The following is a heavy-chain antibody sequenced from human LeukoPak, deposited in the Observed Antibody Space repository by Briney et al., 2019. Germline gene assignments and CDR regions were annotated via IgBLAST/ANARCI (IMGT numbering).Heavy chain of an antibody. CDR3: ARAAYDFWSGYPNWFDP. J-gene: IGHJ5*02. D-gene: IGHD3-3*01. CDR1: GGSISSYY. Sequence: PSETLSLTCTVSGGSISSYYWSWIRQPPGKGLEWIGYIYYSGSTSYNPSLKSRVTISVDTSKNQFSLKLSSVTAADTAVYYCARAAYDFWSGYPNWFDPWGQGTLVTVSS. CDR2: IYYSGST. V-gene: IGHV4-59*01.